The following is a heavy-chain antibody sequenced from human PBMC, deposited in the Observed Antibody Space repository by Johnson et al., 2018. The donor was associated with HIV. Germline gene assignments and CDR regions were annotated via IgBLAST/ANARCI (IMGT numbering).Heavy chain of an antibody. V-gene: IGHV3-13*01. CDR3: AREGHGAFDI. Sequence: VQLVESGGGLVQPGGSLRLSCAASGFTFSSYDMHWVRQATGKGLEWVSAIGTAGDTYYPGSVKGRFTISRDNSNNTLYLQMNSLRAEDTAVYYCAREGHGAFDIWGQGTMVTVSS. J-gene: IGHJ3*02. CDR1: GFTFSSYD. CDR2: IGTAGDT.